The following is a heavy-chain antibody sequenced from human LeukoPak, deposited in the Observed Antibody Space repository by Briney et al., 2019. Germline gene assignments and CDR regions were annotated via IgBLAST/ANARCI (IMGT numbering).Heavy chain of an antibody. V-gene: IGHV1-8*01. CDR2: MNPNSSNT. D-gene: IGHD2-15*01. J-gene: IGHJ5*02. CDR1: GYTFTSYD. Sequence: ASVKVSCKASGYTFTSYDINWVRQATGQGLEWMGWMNPNSSNTGYAQKFQGRVTMTRNTSISTAYMELSSLRSEDTAVYYCARRSRGSRRGWFDPWGQGTLVTVSS. CDR3: ARRSRGSRRGWFDP.